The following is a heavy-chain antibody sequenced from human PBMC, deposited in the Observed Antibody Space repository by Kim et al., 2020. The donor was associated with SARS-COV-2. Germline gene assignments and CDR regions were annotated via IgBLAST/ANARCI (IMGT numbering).Heavy chain of an antibody. CDR3: SSGPRNYYYYGMDV. Sequence: TPSLKSRVTIAVYTSKNQFSLKLSPATAADTAVYYCSSGPRNYYYYGMDVWGQGTTVTVSS. V-gene: IGHV4-30-4*07. J-gene: IGHJ6*02.